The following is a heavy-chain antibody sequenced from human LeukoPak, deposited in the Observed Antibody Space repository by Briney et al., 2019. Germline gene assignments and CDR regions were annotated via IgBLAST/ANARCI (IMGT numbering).Heavy chain of an antibody. CDR1: GGSISSSSYY. CDR3: ASYYDSSGYHPLFDY. D-gene: IGHD3-22*01. J-gene: IGHJ4*02. V-gene: IGHV4-39*01. CDR2: IYYSGST. Sequence: SETLSLTCTVSGGSISSSSYYWGWIRQPPGKGLEWIGSIYYSGSTYYNPSLKSRVTISVDTSKNQFSLKLSSVTAADTAVYYCASYYDSSGYHPLFDYWGQGTLVTVSS.